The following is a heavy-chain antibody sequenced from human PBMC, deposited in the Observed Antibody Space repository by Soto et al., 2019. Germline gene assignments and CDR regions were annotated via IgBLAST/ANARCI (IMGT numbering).Heavy chain of an antibody. V-gene: IGHV3-23*01. Sequence: GGSLRLSCAASGFTFSSYAMTWVRQAPGKGLEWVSAIRGSGASTYYADSVKGRFTISRDNSKNTLYLKMNSLRAEDTALYCCAKRRGEAAGPEDYWGQGTLVTVSS. CDR1: GFTFSSYA. CDR3: AKRRGEAAGPEDY. CDR2: IRGSGAST. J-gene: IGHJ4*02. D-gene: IGHD6-13*01.